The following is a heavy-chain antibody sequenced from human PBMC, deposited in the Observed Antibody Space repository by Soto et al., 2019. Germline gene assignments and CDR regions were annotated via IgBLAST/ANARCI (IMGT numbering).Heavy chain of an antibody. V-gene: IGHV3-30-3*01. J-gene: IGHJ6*03. CDR3: ARVPFFCSSTSCPVLAYMDV. CDR2: ISYDGSNK. D-gene: IGHD2-2*01. CDR1: GFTFSSYA. Sequence: GGSLRLSCAASGFTFSSYAMHWVRQAPGKGLEWVAVISYDGSNKYYADSVKGRFTISRDNSKNTLYLQMNSLRAEDTAVYYCARVPFFCSSTSCPVLAYMDVWGKGTTVTVSS.